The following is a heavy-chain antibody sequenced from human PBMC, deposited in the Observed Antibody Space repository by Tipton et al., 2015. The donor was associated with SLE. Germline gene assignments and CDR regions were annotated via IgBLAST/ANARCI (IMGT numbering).Heavy chain of an antibody. J-gene: IGHJ1*01. V-gene: IGHV3-64*02. CDR2: ISSNGGST. CDR3: ARDQHYYGSGSYYLEYFQH. D-gene: IGHD3-10*01. Sequence: SLRLSCVASGFTFSTHWMHWVRQDPEKGLEYVSAISSNGGSTYYADSVKGRFTISRDNSKNTLYLQMGSLRAEDMAVYYCARDQHYYGSGSYYLEYFQHWGQGTLVTVSS. CDR1: GFTFSTHW.